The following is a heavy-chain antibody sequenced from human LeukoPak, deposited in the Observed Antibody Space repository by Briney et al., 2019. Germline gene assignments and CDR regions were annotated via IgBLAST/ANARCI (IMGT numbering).Heavy chain of an antibody. Sequence: SQTLSLTCAISGDSVSSNTAAWNWIRQSPSRGFEWLGRTYYRSTWYNDYAVSVRSRISIIPDTSKNHFSLQLNSVTPEDTAVYYCARARLHYTYGSGTNFDYWGQGTLVTVSS. D-gene: IGHD3-10*01. V-gene: IGHV6-1*01. CDR1: GDSVSSNTAA. CDR3: ARARLHYTYGSGTNFDY. J-gene: IGHJ4*02. CDR2: TYYRSTWYN.